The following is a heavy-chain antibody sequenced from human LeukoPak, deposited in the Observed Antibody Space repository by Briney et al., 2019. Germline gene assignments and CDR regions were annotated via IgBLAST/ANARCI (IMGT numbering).Heavy chain of an antibody. CDR1: GFTFSSYA. CDR3: AREELIHVVVPADWFDP. J-gene: IGHJ5*02. Sequence: PGGSLRLSCAASGFTFSSYAMSWVRQAPGKGLEWVSAISGSGGSTYYADSVKGRFTISRDNSKNTLYLQTNSLRAEDTAVYYCAREELIHVVVPADWFDPWGQGTLVTVSS. CDR2: ISGSGGST. V-gene: IGHV3-23*01. D-gene: IGHD2-2*01.